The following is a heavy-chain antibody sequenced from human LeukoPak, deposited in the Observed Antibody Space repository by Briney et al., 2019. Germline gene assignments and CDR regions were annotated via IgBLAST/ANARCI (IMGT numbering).Heavy chain of an antibody. V-gene: IGHV1-69*13. CDR3: ATAYCGGDCYSFFDY. D-gene: IGHD2-21*02. CDR1: GYTFTSYG. Sequence: ASVKVSCKASGYTFTSYGISGVRQAPGQGLEWMGGIIPIFGTANYAQKFQGRVTITADESTSTAYMELSSLRSEDTAVYYCATAYCGGDCYSFFDYWGQGTLVTVSS. CDR2: IIPIFGTA. J-gene: IGHJ4*02.